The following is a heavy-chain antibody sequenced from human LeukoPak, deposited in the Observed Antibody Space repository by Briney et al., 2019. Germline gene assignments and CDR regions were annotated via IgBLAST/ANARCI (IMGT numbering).Heavy chain of an antibody. CDR3: ARDSDTAMVSG. CDR2: IWYDGSNK. CDR1: GFTFSGFN. V-gene: IGHV3-33*08. D-gene: IGHD5-18*01. J-gene: IGHJ4*02. Sequence: PGGSLRLSCAASGFTFSGFNMHWVRQAPGKGLEWVAVIWYDGSNKYYADSVKGRFTISRDNSKNTLYLQMNSLRAEDTAVYYCARDSDTAMVSGWGQGTLVTASS.